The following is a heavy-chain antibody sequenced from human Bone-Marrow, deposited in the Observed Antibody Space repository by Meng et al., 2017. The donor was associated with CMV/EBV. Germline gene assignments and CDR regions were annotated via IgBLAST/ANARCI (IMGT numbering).Heavy chain of an antibody. CDR2: IYYSGST. CDR1: GGSISSGDYY. J-gene: IGHJ6*02. D-gene: IGHD3-22*01. Sequence: SETLSLTCTVSGGSISSGDYYWSWIRQPPGKGLEWIGYIYYSGSTYYNPSLKSRVTISVDTSKNQFSLKLSSVTAADTAVYYCARDTYYYDSSGYYWGYYYYGMDVWGQGTTVTVSS. CDR3: ARDTYYYDSSGYYWGYYYYGMDV. V-gene: IGHV4-30-4*08.